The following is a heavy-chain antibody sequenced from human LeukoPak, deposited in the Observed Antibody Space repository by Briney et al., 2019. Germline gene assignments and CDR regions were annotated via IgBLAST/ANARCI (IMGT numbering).Heavy chain of an antibody. Sequence: GRSLRLSCAASGFTFSSYAMHWVRQAPGKGLEWVAVISYDGSNKYYADSVKGRFTISRDNSKNTLYLQMNSLRAEDTAVYYCARGDETTTIIVIGAVIDYWGQGTLVTVSS. CDR2: ISYDGSNK. J-gene: IGHJ4*02. D-gene: IGHD3-22*01. CDR3: ARGDETTTIIVIGAVIDY. V-gene: IGHV3-30-3*01. CDR1: GFTFSSYA.